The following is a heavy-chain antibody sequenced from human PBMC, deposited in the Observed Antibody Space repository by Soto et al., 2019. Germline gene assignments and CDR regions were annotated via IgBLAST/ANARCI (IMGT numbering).Heavy chain of an antibody. Sequence: SVKVSCKASGGTFSSYAISWVRQAPGQGLEWMGGIIPIFGTANYAQKFQGRVTITADESTSTAYMELSSLRSEDTAVYYCARDNRPGPYYYYGMDVWGQGTTVTVSS. V-gene: IGHV1-69*13. J-gene: IGHJ6*02. CDR3: ARDNRPGPYYYYGMDV. CDR1: GGTFSSYA. D-gene: IGHD3-10*01. CDR2: IIPIFGTA.